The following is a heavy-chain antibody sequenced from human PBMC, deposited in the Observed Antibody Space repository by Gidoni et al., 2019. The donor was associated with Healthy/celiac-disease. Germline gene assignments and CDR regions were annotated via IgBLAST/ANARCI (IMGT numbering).Heavy chain of an antibody. CDR3: AKDALDYGGNPTDY. CDR2: FRGSVGST. D-gene: IGHD4-17*01. V-gene: IGHV3-23*04. J-gene: IGHJ4*02. Sequence: EVQLVESGRGLVQPGASLSRCCAASGLPVSSYAMSWVRQDPGKGLEWVSAFRGSVGSTSSADSVKGRFTISRDNSKNTLYLQMNSLRAEDTAVYYCAKDALDYGGNPTDYWGQGTLVTVSS. CDR1: GLPVSSYA.